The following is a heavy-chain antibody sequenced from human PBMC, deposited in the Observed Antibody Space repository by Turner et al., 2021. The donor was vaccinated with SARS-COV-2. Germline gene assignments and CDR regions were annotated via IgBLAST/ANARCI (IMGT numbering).Heavy chain of an antibody. CDR3: ASARTYYDVSGAYSNCFDS. Sequence: QLHVQESGPVLVKLSETLSPRCLVYGGSVRSRNYNWGWISQCPGKGLEWIGTFYYSGKTDYNPSLKRRLAICVDTTKNQLSLRLNSVTAADTAVYFCASARTYYDVSGAYSNCFDSWGQGTLVTVSS. V-gene: IGHV4-39*01. D-gene: IGHD3-22*01. CDR2: FYYSGKT. CDR1: GGSVRSRNYN. J-gene: IGHJ4*02.